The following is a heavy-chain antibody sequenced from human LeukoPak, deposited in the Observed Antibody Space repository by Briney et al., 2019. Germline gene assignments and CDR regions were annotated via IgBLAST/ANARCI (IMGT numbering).Heavy chain of an antibody. J-gene: IGHJ5*02. V-gene: IGHV1-2*02. D-gene: IGHD3-9*01. Sequence: ASVKVSCKASGYTFTGYYMHWVRQAPGQGLEWMGWINPNSGGTNYAQKFQGRVTMTRDTSISTAYMELSRLRSDDTAVYYCATNDILTVRWFDPWGQGTLVTVSS. CDR1: GYTFTGYY. CDR2: INPNSGGT. CDR3: ATNDILTVRWFDP.